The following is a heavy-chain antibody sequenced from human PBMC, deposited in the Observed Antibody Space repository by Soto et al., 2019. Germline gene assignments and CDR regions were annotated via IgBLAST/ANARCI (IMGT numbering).Heavy chain of an antibody. CDR2: IKQDGSEK. J-gene: IGHJ4*02. V-gene: IGHV3-7*01. CDR3: ARDLVTDIAAAGTFDY. D-gene: IGHD6-13*01. CDR1: GFTFSSYW. Sequence: GGSLRLSCAASGFTFSSYWMSWVRQAPGKGLEWVANIKQDGSEKYYVDSVKGRFTISRDNAKNSLYLQMNSLRAEDTAVYYCARDLVTDIAAAGTFDYWGQGTLVTVSS.